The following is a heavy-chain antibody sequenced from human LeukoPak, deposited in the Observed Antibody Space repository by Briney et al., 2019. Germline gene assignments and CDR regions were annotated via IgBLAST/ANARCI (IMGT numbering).Heavy chain of an antibody. Sequence: GGSLRLSCAASGFRISSHSMNWVRQAPGKGLEWVSSISSSSIYIYYADSVKGRFTISRDNAKNSLFLQMNSLRAEDTAVYYWARDGVATVTTFGPSDAFDIWGQGTMVTVSS. D-gene: IGHD4-17*01. J-gene: IGHJ3*02. CDR3: ARDGVATVTTFGPSDAFDI. V-gene: IGHV3-21*01. CDR2: ISSSSIYI. CDR1: GFRISSHS.